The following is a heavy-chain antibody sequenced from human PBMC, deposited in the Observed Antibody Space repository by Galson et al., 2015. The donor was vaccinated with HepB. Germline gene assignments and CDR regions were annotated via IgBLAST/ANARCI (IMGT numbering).Heavy chain of an antibody. D-gene: IGHD1-26*01. V-gene: IGHV3-23*01. CDR2: ITSNGGNS. Sequence: SLRLSCAASGFSFTRYAMTWVRQAPGKGLEWVSSITSNGGNSHYTDSVKGRFTVSRDNSKNTLLLQMNSLRAEDTAMYFCAKDGIMVATNPYHFHYWGQGTLVTVSS. CDR1: GFSFTRYA. CDR3: AKDGIMVATNPYHFHY. J-gene: IGHJ4*02.